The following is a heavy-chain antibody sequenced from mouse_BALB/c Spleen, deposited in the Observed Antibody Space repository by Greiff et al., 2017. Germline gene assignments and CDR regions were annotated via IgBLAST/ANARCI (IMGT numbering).Heavy chain of an antibody. CDR2: INPYNDGT. J-gene: IGHJ4*01. Sequence: EVQLQESGPELVKPGASVKMSCKASGYTFTSYVMHWVKQKPGQGLEWIGYINPYNDGTKYNEKFKGKATLTSDKSSSTAYMELSSLTSEDSAVYYCARRGGNYVRNYYAMDYWGQGTSVTVSS. CDR1: GYTFTSYV. CDR3: ARRGGNYVRNYYAMDY. D-gene: IGHD2-1*01. V-gene: IGHV1-14*01.